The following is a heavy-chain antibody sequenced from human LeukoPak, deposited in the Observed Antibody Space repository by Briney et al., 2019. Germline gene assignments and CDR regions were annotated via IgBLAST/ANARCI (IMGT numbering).Heavy chain of an antibody. Sequence: PSETLSLTCTVSGGSISSYYWGWIRQPPGKGLEWIGYIYYSGSTNYNPSLKSRVTISVDTSKNQFSLKLSSVTAADTAVYYCARSRDRNSYYFDYWGQGTLVTVSS. V-gene: IGHV4-59*01. CDR1: GGSISSYY. CDR3: ARSRDRNSYYFDY. D-gene: IGHD6-6*01. J-gene: IGHJ4*02. CDR2: IYYSGST.